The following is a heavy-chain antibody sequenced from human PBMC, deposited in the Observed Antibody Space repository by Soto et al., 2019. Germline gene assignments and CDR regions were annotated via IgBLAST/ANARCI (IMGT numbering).Heavy chain of an antibody. CDR2: IYYSGST. CDR3: ARPPRGSSGWYWDYYYMDV. CDR1: GGSISSSSYY. D-gene: IGHD6-19*01. Sequence: SETLSLTCTVSGGSISSSSYYWGWIRQPPGKGLEWIGSIYYSGSTYYNPSLKSRVTISVDTSKNQFSLKLSSVTAADTAVYYCARPPRGSSGWYWDYYYMDVWGKGSTVTVSS. J-gene: IGHJ6*03. V-gene: IGHV4-39*01.